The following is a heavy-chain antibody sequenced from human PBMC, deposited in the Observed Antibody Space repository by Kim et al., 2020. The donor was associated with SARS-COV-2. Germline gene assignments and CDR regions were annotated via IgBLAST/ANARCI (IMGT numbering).Heavy chain of an antibody. D-gene: IGHD3-10*01. Sequence: RVTISVDTSKNQFSLKLSSVTAADTAVYYCARSRRYYGSGSYYKNNWFDPWGQGTLVTVSS. J-gene: IGHJ5*02. CDR3: ARSRRYYGSGSYYKNNWFDP. V-gene: IGHV4-34*01.